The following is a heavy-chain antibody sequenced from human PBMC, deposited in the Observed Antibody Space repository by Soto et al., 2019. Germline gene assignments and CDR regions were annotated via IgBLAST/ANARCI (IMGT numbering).Heavy chain of an antibody. CDR2: ISDDGSTA. D-gene: IGHD1-1*01. CDR3: ARGPRVSSTGTGGH. CDR1: GVTFSAYW. Sequence: GCSLRLSCAVSGVTFSAYWMHWFLQVPGKGLTWVSRISDDGSTATYADSVKGRFVISRDNAKNSLYLEMNTLRADDSGLYYCARGPRVSSTGTGGHWGRGTLVPVSS. V-gene: IGHV3-74*01. J-gene: IGHJ4*02.